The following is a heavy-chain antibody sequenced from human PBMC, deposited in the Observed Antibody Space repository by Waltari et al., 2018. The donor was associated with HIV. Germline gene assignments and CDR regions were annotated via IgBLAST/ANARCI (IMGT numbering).Heavy chain of an antibody. CDR2: INHDGST. D-gene: IGHD2-15*01. CDR3: AGDKRILLLPADSWFDP. Sequence: QVQLQQWGAGLLKPSETLSLTCAVYGGSFSGYYWSWIRQTPQKGLEWIGEINHDGSTNYNPSLKSRVTISVDKSKNQFSLHLNSVTAADAAVYYCAGDKRILLLPADSWFDPWGQGTQVTVSS. CDR1: GGSFSGYY. V-gene: IGHV4-34*02. J-gene: IGHJ5*02.